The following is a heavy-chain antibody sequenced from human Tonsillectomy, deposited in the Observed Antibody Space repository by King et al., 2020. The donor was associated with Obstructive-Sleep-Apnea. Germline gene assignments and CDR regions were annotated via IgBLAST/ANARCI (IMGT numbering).Heavy chain of an antibody. V-gene: IGHV4-39*07. Sequence: MQLQESGPGLVKPSETLSLTCSVSGGSISSSNYFWGWIRQPPGKGLEWIGNIFLGGSTYYNPSLKSRVTISVNTSKNQFSLELRSVTAADTAVYYCARDTHRTISTQFDYWGQGTLVTVSS. J-gene: IGHJ4*02. D-gene: IGHD5-24*01. CDR2: IFLGGST. CDR1: GGSISSSNYF. CDR3: ARDTHRTISTQFDY.